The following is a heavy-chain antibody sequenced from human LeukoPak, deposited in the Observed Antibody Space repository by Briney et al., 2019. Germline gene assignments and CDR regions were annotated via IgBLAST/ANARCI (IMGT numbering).Heavy chain of an antibody. Sequence: VSVKVSCKASGYTFTSYYMHWVRQAPGQGLEWMGIINPIGGSTSYAQKFQGRVTMTRDTSTSTVYMELSSLRSEDTAVYYCARGEYYYDSSGYPYYYMDVWGKGTTVTVSS. CDR2: INPIGGST. D-gene: IGHD3-22*01. J-gene: IGHJ6*03. CDR1: GYTFTSYY. V-gene: IGHV1-46*01. CDR3: ARGEYYYDSSGYPYYYMDV.